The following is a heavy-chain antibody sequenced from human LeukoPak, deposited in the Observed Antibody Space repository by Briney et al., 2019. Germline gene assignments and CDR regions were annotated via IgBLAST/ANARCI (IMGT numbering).Heavy chain of an antibody. V-gene: IGHV3-23*01. Sequence: GGSLRLSCAASGFTFSSYAMSWVRQAPGKGLEWVSAISGSGGSTYYADSVKGRFTISRDNSKNKLYLQMNSLRAEDTAVYYCAKDLEYSSSSSLGDWFDPWGQGTLVTVSS. CDR1: GFTFSSYA. J-gene: IGHJ5*02. CDR3: AKDLEYSSSSSLGDWFDP. D-gene: IGHD6-6*01. CDR2: ISGSGGST.